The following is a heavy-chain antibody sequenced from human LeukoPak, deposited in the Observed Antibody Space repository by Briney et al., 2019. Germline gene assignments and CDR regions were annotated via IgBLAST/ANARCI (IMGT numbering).Heavy chain of an antibody. CDR2: IYHSGST. J-gene: IGHJ3*02. D-gene: IGHD3-10*01. Sequence: TSETLSLTCTVSGYSISSGYYWGWIRQPPGKGLDWIGSIYHSGSTNYNPSLKSRVTISVDTSKNQFSLKLSSVTAADTAVYYCARDRDGSGSYSKGDAFDIWGQGTMVTVSS. CDR3: ARDRDGSGSYSKGDAFDI. CDR1: GYSISSGYY. V-gene: IGHV4-38-2*02.